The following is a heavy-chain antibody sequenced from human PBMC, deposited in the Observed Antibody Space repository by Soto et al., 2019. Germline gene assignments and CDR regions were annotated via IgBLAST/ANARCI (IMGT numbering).Heavy chain of an antibody. Sequence: QVQLVESGGGLVKPGGSLRLSCAASGFTFSDYYMSWIRQAPGKGLEWVSYISSSGSGGSTYYADSVKGRFTISRDNSKNTLYLQMNSLRAEDTAVYYCAKGTIQLRGDYWGQGTLVTVSS. CDR3: AKGTIQLRGDY. D-gene: IGHD5-18*01. V-gene: IGHV3-11*01. CDR1: GFTFSDYY. CDR2: ISSSGSGGST. J-gene: IGHJ4*02.